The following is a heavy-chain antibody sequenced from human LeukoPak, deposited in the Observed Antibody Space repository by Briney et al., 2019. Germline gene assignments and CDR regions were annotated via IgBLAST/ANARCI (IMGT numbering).Heavy chain of an antibody. CDR1: GYSFTSYD. CDR2: MNPNSGNT. Sequence: GESLKISCKGSGYSFTSYDINWVRQATGQGLEWMGWMNPNSGNTGYAQKFQGRVTITRDTSISTAYMELSSLRSEDTAVYYCARSVYSSSSAHFLHWGQGTLVTVSS. J-gene: IGHJ4*02. D-gene: IGHD6-6*01. V-gene: IGHV1-8*03. CDR3: ARSVYSSSSAHFLH.